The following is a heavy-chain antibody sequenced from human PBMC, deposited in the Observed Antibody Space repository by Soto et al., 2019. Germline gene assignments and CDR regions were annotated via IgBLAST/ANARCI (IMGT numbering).Heavy chain of an antibody. D-gene: IGHD7-27*01. CDR1: VGSLTAYS. Sequence: AETLCIPCTVSVGSLTAYSWNWIRQPVGKGLEWIGRIDTSGKTNYIPSLKSRLTMSIDRFKNQFSLNLKFVTAADTAVYFCAKDEPGAADIWGQGTLVTVSS. J-gene: IGHJ3*02. CDR2: IDTSGKT. CDR3: AKDEPGAADI. V-gene: IGHV4-4*07.